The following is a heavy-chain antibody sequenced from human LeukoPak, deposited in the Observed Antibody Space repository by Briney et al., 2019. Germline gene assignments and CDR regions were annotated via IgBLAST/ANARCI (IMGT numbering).Heavy chain of an antibody. CDR1: GFTFSTFA. V-gene: IGHV3-23*01. CDR3: AARPGEVAAPFDY. J-gene: IGHJ4*02. D-gene: IGHD2-15*01. CDR2: ISGSGGII. Sequence: GGSLRLSCAASGFTFSTFAMTWVRQAPGKGLEWVSLISGSGGIIYYADSVNGRFTISRDNSKNTLYLQMHSLRAEDTAVYYCAARPGEVAAPFDYWGQGTLVTVSS.